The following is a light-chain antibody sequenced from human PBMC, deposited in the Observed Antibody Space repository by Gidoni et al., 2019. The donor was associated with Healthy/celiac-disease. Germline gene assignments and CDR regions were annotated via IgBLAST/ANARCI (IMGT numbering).Light chain of an antibody. CDR1: SCDVGGYNY. Sequence: QSALTQPPSASGSPGQSVTISCTGTSCDVGGYNYVSWYQQHPGKAPKRMIYEVSKRPSGVPDRFSGSKSGNTASLTVSGLQAEDEADYYCSSYAGSNNFVVFGGGTKLTVL. V-gene: IGLV2-8*01. J-gene: IGLJ2*01. CDR3: SSYAGSNNFVV. CDR2: EVS.